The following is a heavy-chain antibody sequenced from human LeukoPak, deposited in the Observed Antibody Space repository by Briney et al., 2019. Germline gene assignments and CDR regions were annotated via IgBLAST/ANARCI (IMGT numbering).Heavy chain of an antibody. J-gene: IGHJ4*02. CDR3: ARCLRRDSSGYDRFDY. Sequence: PSETLSLTCTVSGGSVSSSDYYWGWIRPPPGKGLECIGNIYYSGSTYYNPSLKSRVTISVDTSKNQFSLMLSSVTAADTAVYYCARCLRRDSSGYDRFDYWGQGTLVTVSS. D-gene: IGHD3-22*01. CDR2: IYYSGST. V-gene: IGHV4-39*07. CDR1: GGSVSSSDYY.